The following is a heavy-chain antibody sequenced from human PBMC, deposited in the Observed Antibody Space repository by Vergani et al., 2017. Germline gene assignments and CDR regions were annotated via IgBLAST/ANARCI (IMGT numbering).Heavy chain of an antibody. D-gene: IGHD1-26*01. CDR1: GFTFSSYA. V-gene: IGHV3-30-3*01. Sequence: QVQLVESGGGVVQPGRSLRLSCAASGFTFSSYAMHWVRQAPGKGLEWVAVISYDGSNKYYADSVKGRFTISRDNSKHTLYLQMNSLRAEDTAVYYCARDQVGATNWYVDLWGRGTLVTVSS. J-gene: IGHJ2*01. CDR2: ISYDGSNK. CDR3: ARDQVGATNWYVDL.